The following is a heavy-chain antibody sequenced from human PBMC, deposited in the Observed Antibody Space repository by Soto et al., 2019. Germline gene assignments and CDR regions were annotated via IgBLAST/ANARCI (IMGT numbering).Heavy chain of an antibody. CDR1: GAALNSGNYY. V-gene: IGHV4-31*03. J-gene: IGHJ5*02. CDR2: IYVTGAV. Sequence: SETLSLTCSVSGAALNSGNYYWSWIRQVPGKGLEWIGHIYVTGAVDYNPSLRDRITISQDTSERQFSLNLRLVTAADTAVYYCARIRIATNNYKWFDQWGQGTMVTVSS. CDR3: ARIRIATNNYKWFDQ. D-gene: IGHD2-21*01.